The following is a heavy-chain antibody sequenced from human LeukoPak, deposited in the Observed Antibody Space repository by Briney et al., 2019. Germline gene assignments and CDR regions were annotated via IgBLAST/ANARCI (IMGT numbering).Heavy chain of an antibody. V-gene: IGHV3-23*01. Sequence: GGSLRLSCAASGFTFSHYAMGWVRQAPGKGLEWVSCISGSGDSPGYGDSVKGRFTISRDNSKNTLYLQMNSLRAEDTAVYYCAKEKQRNFDYWGQGSLVTVSS. CDR1: GFTFSHYA. J-gene: IGHJ4*02. CDR2: ISGSGDSP. CDR3: AKEKQRNFDY.